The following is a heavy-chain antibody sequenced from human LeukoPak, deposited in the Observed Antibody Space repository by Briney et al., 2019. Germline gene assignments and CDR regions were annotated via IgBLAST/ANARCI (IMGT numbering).Heavy chain of an antibody. D-gene: IGHD1-7*01. J-gene: IGHJ4*02. Sequence: GGSLRLSCAASGFTSSDYWMSWVRQAPGKGLEWVANIKADGSEKHYVDSVKGRFTISRDNAKNSLYLQMNSLRAEDTAVYYCATNWNYRFDYWGQGTLVTVSS. CDR3: ATNWNYRFDY. V-gene: IGHV3-7*01. CDR1: GFTSSDYW. CDR2: IKADGSEK.